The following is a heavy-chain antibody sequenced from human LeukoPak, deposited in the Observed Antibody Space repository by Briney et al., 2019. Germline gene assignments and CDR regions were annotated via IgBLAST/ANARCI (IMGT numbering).Heavy chain of an antibody. CDR3: AREPFRLTGGLRGYFDY. CDR2: IRNKAMSYTT. Sequence: GGSLRLSCAASGFTFSDHYMDWVRQAPGKGLEWVGRIRNKAMSYTTEYAASVKGRFTISRDDSKNSLYLQMNSLKTEDTAVYYCAREPFRLTGGLRGYFDYWGQGTLVTVSS. D-gene: IGHD7-27*01. V-gene: IGHV3-72*01. CDR1: GFTFSDHY. J-gene: IGHJ4*02.